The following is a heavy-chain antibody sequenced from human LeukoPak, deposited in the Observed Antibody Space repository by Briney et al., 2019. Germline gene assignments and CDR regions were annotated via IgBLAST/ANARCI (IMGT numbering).Heavy chain of an antibody. Sequence: PGGSLRFSCAASGFTFSSYAMSWVRQAPGKGLEWVSAISGSGGSTYYADSVKGRFAISRDNSKNTLYLQMNSLRAEDTAVYYCTSVGVVVAAANFDYWGQGTLVTVSS. J-gene: IGHJ4*02. CDR1: GFTFSSYA. D-gene: IGHD2-15*01. CDR2: ISGSGGST. CDR3: TSVGVVVAAANFDY. V-gene: IGHV3-23*01.